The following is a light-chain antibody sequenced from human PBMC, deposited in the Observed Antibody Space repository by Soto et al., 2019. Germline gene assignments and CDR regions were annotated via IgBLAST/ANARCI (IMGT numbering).Light chain of an antibody. V-gene: IGKV3-15*01. Sequence: EIVMTQSPATLSVSPGERATLSCRASQSVSSKLAWFQQKPGQAPRLLIYFASTRATDIPARFSGSGSGTEFTLTISSLKSEDFAVYYCQQYNNWPHTFGQGTKVDIK. CDR1: QSVSSK. CDR2: FAS. J-gene: IGKJ2*01. CDR3: QQYNNWPHT.